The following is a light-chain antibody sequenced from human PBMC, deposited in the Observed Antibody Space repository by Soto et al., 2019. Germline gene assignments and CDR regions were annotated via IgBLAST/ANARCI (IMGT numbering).Light chain of an antibody. Sequence: EIVLTQSPGTLSASPGERATLSCRASQSVGRDYLAWYQQKPGQAPRLLIHGASSRATGIPDRFSGSGSGTDFTLTISRLEPEDFAVYYCQQYASSPLTFGGGAKVETK. V-gene: IGKV3-20*01. CDR1: QSVGRDY. CDR2: GAS. CDR3: QQYASSPLT. J-gene: IGKJ4*01.